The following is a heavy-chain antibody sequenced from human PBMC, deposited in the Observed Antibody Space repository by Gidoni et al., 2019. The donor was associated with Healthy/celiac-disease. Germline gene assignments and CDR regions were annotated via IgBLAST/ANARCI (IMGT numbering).Heavy chain of an antibody. CDR2: IIPIFGTA. J-gene: IGHJ4*02. CDR1: GGTFSSYA. CDR3: ASPGATALIAAAGNFDY. Sequence: QVQLVQSGAEVKKPGSSVKVSCKASGGTFSSYAISWVRQAPGQGLEWMGGIIPIFGTANYAQKFQGRVTITADESTSTAYMELSSLRSEDTAVYYCASPGATALIAAAGNFDYWGQGTLVTVSS. V-gene: IGHV1-69*01. D-gene: IGHD6-13*01.